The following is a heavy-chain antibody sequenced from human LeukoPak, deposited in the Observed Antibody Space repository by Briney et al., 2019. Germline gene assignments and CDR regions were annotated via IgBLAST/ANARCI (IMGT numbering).Heavy chain of an antibody. CDR3: ARGGIIYRYFDY. J-gene: IGHJ4*02. CDR2: INPSGGST. V-gene: IGHV1-46*01. D-gene: IGHD2-2*02. Sequence: ASVNVSCKASGGTFSSYAISWVRQAPGQGLEWMEIINPSGGSTSYAQKFQGRVTMTRDTSTSTVYMGLSSLRSEDTAVYYCARGGIIYRYFDYWGQGTLVTVSS. CDR1: GGTFSSYA.